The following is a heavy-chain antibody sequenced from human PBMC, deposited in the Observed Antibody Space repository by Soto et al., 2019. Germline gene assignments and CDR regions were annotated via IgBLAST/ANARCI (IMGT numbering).Heavy chain of an antibody. CDR1: GGSFSGYY. V-gene: IGHV4-34*01. Sequence: SETLSLTCAVYGGSFSGYYWSWIRQPPGKGLEWIGEINHSGSTNYNPSLKSRVTISVDASKNQFSLKLSSVTAADTAVYYCARVLIQLWLKDAFDIWGQGTMVTVSS. CDR2: INHSGST. J-gene: IGHJ3*02. D-gene: IGHD5-18*01. CDR3: ARVLIQLWLKDAFDI.